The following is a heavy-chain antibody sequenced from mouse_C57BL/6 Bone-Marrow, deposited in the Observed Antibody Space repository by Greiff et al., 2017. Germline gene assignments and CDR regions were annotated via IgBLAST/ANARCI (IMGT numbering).Heavy chain of an antibody. CDR1: GYTFTSYW. Sequence: QVQLQQPGAELVRPGSSVKLSCKASGYTFTSYWMHWVKQRPIQGLEWIGNIDPSDSETHYNQKFKDKATLTVDKSSSTAYMQLSSLTSEDSAVYYCARDSSGSAWFAYWGQGTLVTVSA. CDR2: IDPSDSET. D-gene: IGHD3-2*02. J-gene: IGHJ3*01. CDR3: ARDSSGSAWFAY. V-gene: IGHV1-52*01.